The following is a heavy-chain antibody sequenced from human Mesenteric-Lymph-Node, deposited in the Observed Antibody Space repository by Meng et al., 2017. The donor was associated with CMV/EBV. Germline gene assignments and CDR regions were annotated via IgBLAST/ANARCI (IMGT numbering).Heavy chain of an antibody. V-gene: IGHV3-30-3*01. D-gene: IGHD3-3*01. Sequence: GGSLRLSCAASGFTFSSYAMHWVRQAPGKGLEWVAVISYDGSNKYYADSVKGRFTVSRDNSKNTLYLQMNSLRAEDTAVYYCARWGFGKIMDYWGQGTQVTVSS. CDR3: ARWGFGKIMDY. J-gene: IGHJ4*02. CDR2: ISYDGSNK. CDR1: GFTFSSYA.